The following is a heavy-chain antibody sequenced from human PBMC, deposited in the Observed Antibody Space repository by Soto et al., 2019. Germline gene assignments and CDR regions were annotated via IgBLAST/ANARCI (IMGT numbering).Heavy chain of an antibody. D-gene: IGHD2-2*01. V-gene: IGHV4-34*01. CDR3: ASKGTYQLLSFDY. CDR2: INHSGST. J-gene: IGHJ4*02. Sequence: PSETLSLTCAVYGGSFSGYYWSWIRQPPGEGLEWIGEINHSGSTNYNPSLKSRVTISVDTSKNQFSLKLSSVTAADTAVYYCASKGTYQLLSFDYWGQGTLVTVSS. CDR1: GGSFSGYY.